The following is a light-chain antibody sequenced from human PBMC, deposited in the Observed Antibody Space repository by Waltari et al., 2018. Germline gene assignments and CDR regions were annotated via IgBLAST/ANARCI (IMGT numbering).Light chain of an antibody. CDR2: GDI. V-gene: IGLV3-21*02. Sequence: SFVLTQPPSVPVAPGQTARIPCGGNNIETRSINWYQQKPGQAPVLVGDGDIDRPSGIPERLSGSKSGNTATLSITRVEAGDEADYYCQIWDTLSHHFVFGAGTKVTVL. J-gene: IGLJ1*01. CDR1: NIETRS. CDR3: QIWDTLSHHFV.